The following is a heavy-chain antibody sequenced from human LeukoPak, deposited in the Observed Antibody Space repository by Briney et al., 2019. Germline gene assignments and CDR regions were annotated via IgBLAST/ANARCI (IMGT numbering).Heavy chain of an antibody. Sequence: GGSLRLSCAASGFTVSSNYMSWVRQAPGKGLEWVSAISGSGGSTYCADSVKGRFTISRDNSKNTLYLQMNSLRAEDTAVYYCAKDRVVVVVVAASYDYWGQGTLVTVSS. J-gene: IGHJ4*02. CDR2: ISGSGGST. CDR3: AKDRVVVVVVAASYDY. CDR1: GFTVSSNY. V-gene: IGHV3-23*01. D-gene: IGHD2-15*01.